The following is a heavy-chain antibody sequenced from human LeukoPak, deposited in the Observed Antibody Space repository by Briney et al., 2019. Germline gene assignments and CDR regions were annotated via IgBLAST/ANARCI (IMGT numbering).Heavy chain of an antibody. J-gene: IGHJ4*02. CDR1: GYRFTNYW. V-gene: IGHV5-51*01. CDR3: ARVSLDCSGGTCLDFDY. D-gene: IGHD2-15*01. Sequence: GESLKISCKTSGYRFTNYWIGWVRQMPGKGLEWMGIVYPTYSDTRYSPSFQGQITISADESITTAYLQWSSLKALDTAMYYCARVSLDCSGGTCLDFDYWGQGTLVTVSS. CDR2: VYPTYSDT.